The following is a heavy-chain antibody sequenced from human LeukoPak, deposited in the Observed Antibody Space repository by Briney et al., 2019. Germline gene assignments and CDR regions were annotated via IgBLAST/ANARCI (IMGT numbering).Heavy chain of an antibody. J-gene: IGHJ6*02. Sequence: GESLRLSCAASGLAFSSHRTNWARQATGKPLEWVANINREGSEKNYVDSVKGRFTISRDNAKNSLYLQMNSLRVEDTAVYYCARDGVPGGRDVWGQGTTVTVS. CDR2: INREGSEK. D-gene: IGHD3-16*01. CDR1: GLAFSSHR. V-gene: IGHV3-7*01. CDR3: ARDGVPGGRDV.